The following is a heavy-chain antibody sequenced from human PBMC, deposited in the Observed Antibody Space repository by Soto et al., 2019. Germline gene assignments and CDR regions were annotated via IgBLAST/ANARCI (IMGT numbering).Heavy chain of an antibody. CDR3: ARVFDYWSGFYVY. J-gene: IGHJ4*02. CDR2: VYAAGNT. Sequence: PSETLSLTCTVSGGSISSGGYYWSWIRQHPGKGLEWIGRVYAAGNTNYNPSLTGRVTMSIGTSKKQFSLRMTSLTAADTAVYFCARVFDYWSGFYVYWGQGILVTVSS. CDR1: GGSISSGGYY. V-gene: IGHV4-61*08. D-gene: IGHD3-3*01.